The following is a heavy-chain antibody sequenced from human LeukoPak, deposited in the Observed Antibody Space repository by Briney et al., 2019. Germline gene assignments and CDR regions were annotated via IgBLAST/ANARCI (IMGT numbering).Heavy chain of an antibody. V-gene: IGHV5-51*01. CDR1: GYSFTTYW. CDR3: ARLVGSSTSQSRSNRGYFQH. J-gene: IGHJ1*01. D-gene: IGHD2-2*01. CDR2: IYPGDSDT. Sequence: GESLQISCKGSGYSFTTYWIGWVRQVPGKGLEWMGIIYPGDSDTRYNPSFQGQVTISADKSISTAYLQWSSLKASDTAMYYCARLVGSSTSQSRSNRGYFQHWGQGTLVTVSS.